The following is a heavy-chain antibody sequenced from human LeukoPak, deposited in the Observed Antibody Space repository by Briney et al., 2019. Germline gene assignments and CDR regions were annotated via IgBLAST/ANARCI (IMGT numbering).Heavy chain of an antibody. V-gene: IGHV3-7*04. Sequence: PGGSLRLSCVASGFPFSSYWMTWVRQAPGKGLEWVANIKQDGSKKSYVDSVKGRFTISRDNAKNSLYLQMNSLRAEDTANYCTGVGYIDEGIDYWGQGTLVTVSS. CDR3: TGVGYIDEGIDY. CDR1: GFPFSSYW. J-gene: IGHJ4*02. D-gene: IGHD5-24*01. CDR2: IKQDGSKK.